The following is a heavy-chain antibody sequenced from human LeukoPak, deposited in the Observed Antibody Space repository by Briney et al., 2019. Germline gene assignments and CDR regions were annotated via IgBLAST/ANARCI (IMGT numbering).Heavy chain of an antibody. J-gene: IGHJ6*03. D-gene: IGHD2-2*01. V-gene: IGHV3-49*04. CDR2: IRSKTYGGAA. CDR3: SRGAYPECRNASCYGANYYFYYMDV. CDR1: GFTFGDYA. Sequence: GSLRLSCTASGFTFGDYAMSWVRQASGRGLEWVGFIRSKTYGGAAEYAASVKGRFIISRDDSQNIAYLQMNSLKTEDTAVYYCSRGAYPECRNASCYGANYYFYYMDVWGKGTTVTISS.